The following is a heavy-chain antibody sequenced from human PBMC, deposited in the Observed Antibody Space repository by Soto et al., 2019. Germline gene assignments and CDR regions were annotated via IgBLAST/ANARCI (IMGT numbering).Heavy chain of an antibody. Sequence: PSETLSLTCTVSGGSISSYYWSWIRQPPGKGLEWIGYIYYSGSTNYNPSLKSRVTISVDTSKNQFSLKLSSVTAADTAVYYCARYGSGSSVWFEPWGQGTLVPVSS. CDR1: GGSISSYY. J-gene: IGHJ5*02. V-gene: IGHV4-59*01. CDR2: IYYSGST. D-gene: IGHD3-10*01. CDR3: ARYGSGSSVWFEP.